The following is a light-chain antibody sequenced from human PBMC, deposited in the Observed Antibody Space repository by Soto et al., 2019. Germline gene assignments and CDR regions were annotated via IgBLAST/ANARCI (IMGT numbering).Light chain of an antibody. Sequence: IQRPQSPSTLSASVGDRVTIACRSSQNIGTSLAWYQQTPGKAPKLLISDASTLESGVPSRFGGSGSGTEFTLSITSLQPDDFATHICQPCVWHWTFRQGTKVDIK. CDR3: QPCVWHWT. J-gene: IGKJ1*01. V-gene: IGKV1-5*01. CDR2: DAS. CDR1: QNIGTS.